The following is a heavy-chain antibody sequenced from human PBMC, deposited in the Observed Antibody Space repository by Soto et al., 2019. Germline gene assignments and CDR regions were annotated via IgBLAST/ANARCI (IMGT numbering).Heavy chain of an antibody. Sequence: SETLSLTYTVSGASLNTSYWCWIRQPPGKGPEWIGYVYYAGATNYNPSLESRVTISPDTSRNQFSLNLRSVTAADTAVYYCARVMGDWGTYYYYYGMDVWGQGTTVTVSS. V-gene: IGHV4-59*01. CDR3: ARVMGDWGTYYYYYGMDV. J-gene: IGHJ6*02. D-gene: IGHD3-16*01. CDR1: GASLNTSY. CDR2: VYYAGAT.